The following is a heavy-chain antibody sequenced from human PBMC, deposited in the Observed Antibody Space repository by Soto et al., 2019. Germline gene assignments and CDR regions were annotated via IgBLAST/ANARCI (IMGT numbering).Heavy chain of an antibody. CDR2: ISSSSSYI. D-gene: IGHD3-10*01. CDR1: GFTFSSYS. CDR3: AREKGGTMVEGDWFDP. V-gene: IGHV3-21*01. Sequence: GGSLRLSCAASGFTFSSYSMNWVRQAPGKGLEWVSSISSSSSYIYYADSVKGRFTISRDNAKNSLYLQMNSLRAEDTAVYYCAREKGGTMVEGDWFDPWGQGTLVTVSS. J-gene: IGHJ5*02.